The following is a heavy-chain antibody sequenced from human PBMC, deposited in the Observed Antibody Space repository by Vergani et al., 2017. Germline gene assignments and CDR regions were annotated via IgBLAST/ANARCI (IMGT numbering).Heavy chain of an antibody. CDR3: ARVVGATYGVWSDY. Sequence: QVQLVEWGGGVVQPGGSLRLSCTASGFIFSSHGMHWVRQAPGKGLEWVAFIRYDGSRRDYGESVKGRFTISRDNAKNSLYLQMNSLRAEDTAVYYCARVVGATYGVWSDYWGQGTLVTVSS. D-gene: IGHD1-26*01. CDR1: GFIFSSHG. CDR2: IRYDGSRR. J-gene: IGHJ4*02. V-gene: IGHV3-30*02.